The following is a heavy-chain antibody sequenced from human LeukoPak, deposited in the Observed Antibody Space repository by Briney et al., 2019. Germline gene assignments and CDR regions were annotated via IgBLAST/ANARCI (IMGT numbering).Heavy chain of an antibody. V-gene: IGHV4-34*01. J-gene: IGHJ6*02. CDR1: GGSFSGYY. D-gene: IGHD3-10*01. CDR3: ASSPETTWFGESTYFYYGLDV. Sequence: SETLSLTCGVLGGSFSGYYWTWIRQPPGKGLEWIGGISHSGSSNYNPSLGSRFTISVDTSKKQFFLKLSSVTAADTAVYYCASSPETTWFGESTYFYYGLDVWGQGTTVTVSS. CDR2: ISHSGSS.